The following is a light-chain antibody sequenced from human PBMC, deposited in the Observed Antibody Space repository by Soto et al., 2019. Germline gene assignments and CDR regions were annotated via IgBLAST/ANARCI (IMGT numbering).Light chain of an antibody. CDR1: QVIRND. Sequence: IQMTHAPSSLSASVVDRVTITFRASQVIRNDLGWYQQKPGKAPKPLIYAASSLQSGVTSRFSGSGSGTGFTLTISSMQPEDSATYYCIQDYNYPLTVGQGTQLEIK. V-gene: IGKV1-6*01. CDR3: IQDYNYPLT. CDR2: AAS. J-gene: IGKJ5*01.